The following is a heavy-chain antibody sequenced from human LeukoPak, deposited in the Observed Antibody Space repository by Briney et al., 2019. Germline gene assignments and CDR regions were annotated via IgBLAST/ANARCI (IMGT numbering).Heavy chain of an antibody. V-gene: IGHV1-2*02. D-gene: IGHD3-3*01. CDR2: INPNSGGT. J-gene: IGHJ3*02. CDR1: GYTFTGYY. CDR3: ARVPVYYDFWSGYSREGAFDI. Sequence: ASVKVSCKASGYTFTGYYMQWVRQAPGQGLEWMGWINPNSGGTNYAQKFQGRVTMTRDTSISTAYMELSRLRSDDTAVYYCARVPVYYDFWSGYSREGAFDIWGQGTMVTVSS.